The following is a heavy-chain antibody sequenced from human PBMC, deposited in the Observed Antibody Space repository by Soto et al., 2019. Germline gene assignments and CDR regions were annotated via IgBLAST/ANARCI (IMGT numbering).Heavy chain of an antibody. CDR2: ISGSGGST. CDR3: AKGRYSSSSGFDY. CDR1: GFTFSSFA. D-gene: IGHD6-6*01. J-gene: IGHJ4*02. V-gene: IGHV3-23*01. Sequence: TGGSLRLSCAASGFTFSSFAMSWVRQAPGKGLEWVSAISGSGGSTYYADSVKGRFTISRDNSKNTLYLQMNSLRAEDTAVYYCAKGRYSSSSGFDYWGQGTLVTVSS.